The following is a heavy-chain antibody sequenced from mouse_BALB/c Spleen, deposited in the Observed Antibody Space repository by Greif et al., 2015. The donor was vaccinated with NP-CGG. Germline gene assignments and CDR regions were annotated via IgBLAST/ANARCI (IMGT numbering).Heavy chain of an antibody. Sequence: QVQLQQSGPGLVAPSQSLSITCTVSGFSLTSYGVHWVRQPPGKGLEWLGVIWAGGSTNYNSALMSRLSISKDNSKSXVFLKMNSLQTDDPAMFYCARGSYYGSSWDWCFDVWGAGTTVTVSS. D-gene: IGHD1-1*01. J-gene: IGHJ1*01. CDR3: ARGSYYGSSWDWCFDV. V-gene: IGHV2-9*02. CDR2: IWAGGST. CDR1: GFSLTSYG.